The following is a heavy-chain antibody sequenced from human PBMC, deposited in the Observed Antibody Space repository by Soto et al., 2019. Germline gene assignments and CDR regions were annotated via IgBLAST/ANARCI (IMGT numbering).Heavy chain of an antibody. D-gene: IGHD5-12*01. CDR3: ARSGVDIVATTKCFDY. V-gene: IGHV4-34*01. J-gene: IGHJ4*02. CDR2: INHSGST. Sequence: PSEPLSLTCPVYGGSFSGYYWSWIRQPPGKGLEWIGEINHSGSTNYNPSLKSRVTISVDTSKNQFSLKLSSVNAADTAVYYCARSGVDIVATTKCFDYWGRGTLVTVSS. CDR1: GGSFSGYY.